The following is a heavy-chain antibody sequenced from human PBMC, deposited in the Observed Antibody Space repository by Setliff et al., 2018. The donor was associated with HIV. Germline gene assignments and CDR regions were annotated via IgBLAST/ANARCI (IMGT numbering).Heavy chain of an antibody. CDR3: ARELHKLGIFEPFDI. J-gene: IGHJ3*02. Sequence: QPGGSLRLSCAASGFTFMSYAMHWVRQAPGKGLEWVAVISYDGSDKYYADSVKGRFTISRDNSKNTLYLQMDSLRAEDTAVYYCARELHKLGIFEPFDIWGQGTMVTVSS. D-gene: IGHD7-27*01. CDR1: GFTFMSYA. V-gene: IGHV3-30*04. CDR2: ISYDGSDK.